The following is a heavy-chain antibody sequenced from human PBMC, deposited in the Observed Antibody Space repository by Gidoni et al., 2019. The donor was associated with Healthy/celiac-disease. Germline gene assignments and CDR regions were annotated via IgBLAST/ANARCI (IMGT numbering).Heavy chain of an antibody. J-gene: IGHJ5*02. Sequence: QVQLVESGGGVVQPGRSLRLSCAASGFTFSSYGMHWVRQAPGKGLEWVAVRWYDGSNKYYADSVKGRFTISRDNSKNTLYLQMNSLRAEDTAVYYCARDGRITMVRGDPNWFDPWGQGTLVTVSS. CDR2: RWYDGSNK. CDR3: ARDGRITMVRGDPNWFDP. V-gene: IGHV3-33*01. CDR1: GFTFSSYG. D-gene: IGHD3-10*01.